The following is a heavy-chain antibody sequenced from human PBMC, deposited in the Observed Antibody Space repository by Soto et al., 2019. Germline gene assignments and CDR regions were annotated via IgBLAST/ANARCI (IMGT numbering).Heavy chain of an antibody. V-gene: IGHV1-2*04. Sequence: ASVKVSCKASGYTFTGYYMHWVRQAPGQGLEWMGWINPNSGGTNYAQKFRGWVTMTRDTSISTAYMELSRLRSDDTAVYYCARDRIRYYYDSSGYPSDAFDIWGQGTMVTVSS. CDR3: ARDRIRYYYDSSGYPSDAFDI. J-gene: IGHJ3*02. CDR2: INPNSGGT. CDR1: GYTFTGYY. D-gene: IGHD3-22*01.